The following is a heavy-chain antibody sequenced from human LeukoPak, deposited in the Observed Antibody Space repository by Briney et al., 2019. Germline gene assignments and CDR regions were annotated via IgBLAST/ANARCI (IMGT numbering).Heavy chain of an antibody. CDR1: GFTFSYYA. D-gene: IGHD2-2*02. CDR3: AKTDCTSSSCYTIDS. V-gene: IGHV3-23*01. J-gene: IGHJ4*02. Sequence: GGSLRLSCAASGFTFSYYAMSWVRQAPGGGLGWVSVISDSGGETSYADSGKGRFTISRDNSKNTVYLQMSSLRAEDTAVYYCAKTDCTSSSCYTIDSWGQGTLVTVSS. CDR2: ISDSGGET.